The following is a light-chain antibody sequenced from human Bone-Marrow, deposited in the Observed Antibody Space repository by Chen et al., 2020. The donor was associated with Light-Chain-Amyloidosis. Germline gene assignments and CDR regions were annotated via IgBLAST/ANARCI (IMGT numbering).Light chain of an antibody. V-gene: IGKV3-15*01. CDR2: GAS. Sequence: EIVMTQSPATLSVSPGERATLSCRASQSVSSNLAWYQQKPGQAPRLLIYGASTRATGIPARFSGSGSGTEFTLTISSLQSEDFAVYYGQQYNNWPPWTFGQGTTVEIK. CDR3: QQYNNWPPWT. CDR1: QSVSSN. J-gene: IGKJ1*01.